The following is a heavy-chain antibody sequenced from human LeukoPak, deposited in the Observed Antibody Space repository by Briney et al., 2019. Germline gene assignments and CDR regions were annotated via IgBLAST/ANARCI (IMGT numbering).Heavy chain of an antibody. CDR1: NYTFTSYG. CDR3: ARDGSGVWFDY. CDR2: INAYNGDI. V-gene: IGHV1-18*01. Sequence: ASVKVSCKASNYTFTSYGISWVRQAPGQGLEWMAWINAYNGDINYAQKLQGRVTLTTDTSTSTAYMELRSLRSDDTAVYYCARDGSGVWFDYWGQGTLVTVSS. D-gene: IGHD3-10*01. J-gene: IGHJ4*02.